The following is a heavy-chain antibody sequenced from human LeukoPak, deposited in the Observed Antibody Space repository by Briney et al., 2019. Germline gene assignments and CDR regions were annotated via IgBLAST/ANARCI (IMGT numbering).Heavy chain of an antibody. CDR2: IYHSGST. V-gene: IGHV4-30-2*01. J-gene: IGHJ3*02. Sequence: PSETLSLTCTVSGGSISSGNYYWSWIRQPPGKGLEWIGYIYHSGSTYYNPSLKSRVTISVDTSKNQFSLKLSSVTAADTAVYYCARDRLSGSDAFDIWGQGTMVTVSS. CDR3: ARDRLSGSDAFDI. CDR1: GGSISSGNYY.